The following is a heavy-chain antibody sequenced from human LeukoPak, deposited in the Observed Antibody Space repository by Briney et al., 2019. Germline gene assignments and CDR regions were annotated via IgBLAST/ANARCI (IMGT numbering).Heavy chain of an antibody. CDR1: GFTFSSYA. D-gene: IGHD3-3*01. Sequence: PGGSLRLSCAASGFTFSSYAMSWVRQAPGKGLEWVSAISGSGGSTYYADSVKGRFTISRDNSKNTLYLQMNSLRAEDTAVYYCAKHDSLSGTRGFLEWLPAGYFDYWGQGTLVTVSS. CDR3: AKHDSLSGTRGFLEWLPAGYFDY. J-gene: IGHJ4*02. V-gene: IGHV3-23*01. CDR2: ISGSGGST.